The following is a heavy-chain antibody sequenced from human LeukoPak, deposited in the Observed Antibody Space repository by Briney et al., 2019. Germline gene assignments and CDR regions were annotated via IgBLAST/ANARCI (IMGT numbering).Heavy chain of an antibody. D-gene: IGHD5-12*01. CDR2: ISGSGGST. Sequence: GGSLRLSCAASGFTFSSYAMSWVRQAPGKGLEWVSAISGSGGSTYYADSVKGRFTISRDNSKNTLYLQMNSLRAEDTAAYYCAPRDIVATGYSDYWGQGTLVTVSS. V-gene: IGHV3-23*01. J-gene: IGHJ4*02. CDR3: APRDIVATGYSDY. CDR1: GFTFSSYA.